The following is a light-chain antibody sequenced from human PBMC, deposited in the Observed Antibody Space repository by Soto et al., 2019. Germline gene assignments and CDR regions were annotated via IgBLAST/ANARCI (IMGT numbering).Light chain of an antibody. CDR3: QESYGTPPT. CDR2: AAS. Sequence: DIHMTQSPSTLSATLGDRVTITSRASQSISSWLAWYQQKPGKAPKLLIYAASSLQSGVPSRFSGSGSGTDFTLTISSLQPEDFATYYCQESYGTPPTFGQGTKVDIK. V-gene: IGKV1-39*01. J-gene: IGKJ1*01. CDR1: QSISSW.